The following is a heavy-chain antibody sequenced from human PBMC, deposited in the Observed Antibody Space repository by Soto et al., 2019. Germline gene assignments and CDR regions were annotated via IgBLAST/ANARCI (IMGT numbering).Heavy chain of an antibody. J-gene: IGHJ6*02. CDR1: GFTFSSYG. D-gene: IGHD5-12*01. Sequence: QVQLVESGGGVVQPGRSLRLSCAASGFTFSSYGMHWVRQAPGKGLEWVAVIWYDGSNKYYADSVKGRFTISRDNSKNTLYLQMNSLRAEDTAVYYCARGPYSGYDLDYYYGMDVWGQGTTVTVSS. CDR3: ARGPYSGYDLDYYYGMDV. V-gene: IGHV3-33*01. CDR2: IWYDGSNK.